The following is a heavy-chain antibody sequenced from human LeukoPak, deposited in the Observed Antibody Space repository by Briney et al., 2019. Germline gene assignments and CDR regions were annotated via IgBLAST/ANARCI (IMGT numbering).Heavy chain of an antibody. J-gene: IGHJ3*02. V-gene: IGHV3-30-3*01. D-gene: IGHD1-20*01. CDR1: GFTFSSYA. CDR2: ISYDGSNQ. CDR3: ARVGSNWNPIGAFDI. Sequence: GGSLRLSCAASGFTFSSYAMHWVRQAPGKGLEWVAVISYDGSNQYYADSVKGRFTISRDNSKNTLYLQMNSLRAEDTAVYYCARVGSNWNPIGAFDIWGQGTMVTVSS.